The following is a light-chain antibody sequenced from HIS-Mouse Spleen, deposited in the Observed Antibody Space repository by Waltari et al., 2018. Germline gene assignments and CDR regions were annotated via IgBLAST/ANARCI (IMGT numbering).Light chain of an antibody. CDR2: DDS. J-gene: IGLJ3*02. V-gene: IGLV3-21*02. CDR3: QVWDSSSDHRV. Sequence: SYVLTQPPSVSVAPGQTARITCGGNNIGSKSVHWYQQKPGQAPVLVVYDDSDRPSGLPDRFSGSNSGNTATLTISRVEAGDEADYYCQVWDSSSDHRVFGGGTKLTVL. CDR1: NIGSKS.